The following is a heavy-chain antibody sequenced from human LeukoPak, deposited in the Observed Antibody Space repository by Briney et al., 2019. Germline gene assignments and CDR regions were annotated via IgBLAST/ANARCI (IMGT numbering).Heavy chain of an antibody. CDR3: VRLRRNSDRSGYYYYYNY. D-gene: IGHD3-22*01. Sequence: GRSLRLSCAASGFTFSYYSLNRVRQAPGKGLQQDSSINPTSTSIYYEDAVKGPFIISRDNAKSSLFLQMYSLRAEDTALYYCVRLRRNSDRSGYYYYYNYWGQGILVTVSS. CDR2: INPTSTSI. V-gene: IGHV3-21*01. CDR1: GFTFSYYS. J-gene: IGHJ4*02.